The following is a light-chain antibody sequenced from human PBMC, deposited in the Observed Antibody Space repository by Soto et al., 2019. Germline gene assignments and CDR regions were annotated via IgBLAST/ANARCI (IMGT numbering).Light chain of an antibody. CDR1: QSVSSSY. J-gene: IGKJ3*01. V-gene: IGKV3-20*01. Sequence: EIVLTQSPGTLSLSPGERATLSCRASQSVSSSYLAWYQQKPGQAPRLLIYGASGRATGIPDRFSGSGSGTDFTLTISRLEPEDFAVYYCQQYGSSPSCTFGPGTKVDSK. CDR2: GAS. CDR3: QQYGSSPSCT.